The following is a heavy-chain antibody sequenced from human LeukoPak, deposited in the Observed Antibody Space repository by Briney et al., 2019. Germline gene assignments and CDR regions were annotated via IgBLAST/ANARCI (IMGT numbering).Heavy chain of an antibody. CDR3: ARRINYFDY. D-gene: IGHD2-15*01. Sequence: SETLSLTCTVSGDSITSYYWSCIRQPPGKGLEWIGYIYYSGSTNYNPSLKSRVTTSVDTSKNQFSLKLSSVTAADTAVYYCARRINYFDYWGQGILVTVSS. V-gene: IGHV4-59*08. J-gene: IGHJ4*02. CDR1: GDSITSYY. CDR2: IYYSGST.